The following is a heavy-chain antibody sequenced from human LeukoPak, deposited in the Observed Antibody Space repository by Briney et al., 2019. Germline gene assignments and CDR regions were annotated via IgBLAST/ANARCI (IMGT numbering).Heavy chain of an antibody. Sequence: PSETLSLTCTVSGGSISSSSYYWGWIRQPPGKGLEWIGSIYYSGSTYYNPSLKSRVTISVDTSKNQFSLKLSSVTAADTAVYYCARFIVGATVDYWGQGTLVTVSS. CDR3: ARFIVGATVDY. J-gene: IGHJ4*02. V-gene: IGHV4-39*07. CDR1: GGSISSSSYY. D-gene: IGHD1-26*01. CDR2: IYYSGST.